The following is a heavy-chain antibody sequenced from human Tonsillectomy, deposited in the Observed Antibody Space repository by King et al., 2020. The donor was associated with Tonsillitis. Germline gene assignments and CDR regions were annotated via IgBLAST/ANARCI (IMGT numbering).Heavy chain of an antibody. CDR1: GFTFSSYG. V-gene: IGHV3-30*18. D-gene: IGHD6-19*01. CDR2: ISYDGSNK. Sequence: VQLVESGGGVVQPGRSLRLSCAASGFTFSSYGMHWVRQAPGKGLEWVAVISYDGSNKYYADSVKGRFTISRDNSKNTLYLQMNSLRAEDTAVYYCAKSRSSGWYGGAFDYWGQGTLVTVSS. CDR3: AKSRSSGWYGGAFDY. J-gene: IGHJ4*02.